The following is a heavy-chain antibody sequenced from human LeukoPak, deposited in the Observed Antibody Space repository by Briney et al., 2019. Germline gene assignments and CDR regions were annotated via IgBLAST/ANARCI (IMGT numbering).Heavy chain of an antibody. CDR1: GFTFSSYS. CDR3: ARDFTIFGVEGGAY. D-gene: IGHD3-3*01. V-gene: IGHV3-48*01. Sequence: PGGSLRLSCAASGFTFSSYSMNWVRQAPGKGLEWVSYISSSSSTIYYADSVKGRFTISRDNAKNSLYLQMNSLRAEDTAVYYCARDFTIFGVEGGAYWGQGTLVTVSS. J-gene: IGHJ4*02. CDR2: ISSSSSTI.